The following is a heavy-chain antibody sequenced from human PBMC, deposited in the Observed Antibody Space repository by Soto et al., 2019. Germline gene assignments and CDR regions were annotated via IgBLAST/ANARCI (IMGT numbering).Heavy chain of an antibody. Sequence: QVQLVESGGGVVQPGRSLRLSSADSGFTFTDYGMHWVRQAPGKGLEWVAVISYDGSNKNYADSVKGRFTISRDNSKNTLYLQMNSLRAEDTAVYYCAKDTYYHDSSGYYVFDSWGQGTLVTVSS. CDR1: GFTFTDYG. CDR3: AKDTYYHDSSGYYVFDS. D-gene: IGHD3-22*01. J-gene: IGHJ4*02. CDR2: ISYDGSNK. V-gene: IGHV3-30*18.